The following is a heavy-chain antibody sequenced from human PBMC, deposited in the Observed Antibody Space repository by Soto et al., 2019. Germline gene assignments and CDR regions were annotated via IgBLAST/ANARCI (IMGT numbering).Heavy chain of an antibody. J-gene: IGHJ5*02. CDR2: VISDGNTI. V-gene: IGHV3-74*01. Sequence: PGGSLRLSCAASGFTFGNHWMHWVRQAPGKGLEWVSRVISDGNTIDYADSVKGRFTVSRDNAKSTLYLQMSSLRAEDTAVYYCATAEVDHWGPGTLVTVSS. CDR3: ATAEVDH. CDR1: GFTFGNHW.